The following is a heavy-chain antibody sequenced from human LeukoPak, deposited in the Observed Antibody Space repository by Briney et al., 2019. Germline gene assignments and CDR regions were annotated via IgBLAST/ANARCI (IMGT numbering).Heavy chain of an antibody. V-gene: IGHV3-9*01. D-gene: IGHD2-2*02. CDR3: AKDGCSSTSCYTAYNWFDP. CDR1: GFTFDDYA. J-gene: IGHJ5*02. Sequence: PGGSLRLSCAASGFTFDDYAMHWVRQAPGKGLEWVSGISWNSGSIGYADSVKGRFTISRDNAKNSLYLQMNSLRAEDSALYYCAKDGCSSTSCYTAYNWFDPWGQGTLVTVSS. CDR2: ISWNSGSI.